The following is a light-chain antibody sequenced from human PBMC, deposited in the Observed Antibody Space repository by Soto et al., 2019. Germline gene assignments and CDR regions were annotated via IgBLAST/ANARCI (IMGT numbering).Light chain of an antibody. V-gene: IGKV3-15*01. Sequence: EIVMTQSPAPLSVSPGERATLSCRASQSVSSNLAWYQQKPGHAPRLLIYGASTRANDIPARFSGTGSGTEFSLTISRLHPEDLAVYYCQQYNNLTPTFGPGPKVDI. J-gene: IGKJ3*01. CDR2: GAS. CDR3: QQYNNLTPT. CDR1: QSVSSN.